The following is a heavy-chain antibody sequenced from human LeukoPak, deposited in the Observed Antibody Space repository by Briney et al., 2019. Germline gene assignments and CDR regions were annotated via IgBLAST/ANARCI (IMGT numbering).Heavy chain of an antibody. Sequence: ASVKVSCKASGYTFTSYYMRWVRQAPGQGLEWMGIINPSGGSTSYAQKFQGRVTMTRGTSTSTVYMELSSLRSEDTAVYYCAREGYGSGSYYTTHLDYWGQGTLVTVSS. CDR3: AREGYGSGSYYTTHLDY. CDR1: GYTFTSYY. V-gene: IGHV1-46*01. J-gene: IGHJ4*02. CDR2: INPSGGST. D-gene: IGHD3-10*01.